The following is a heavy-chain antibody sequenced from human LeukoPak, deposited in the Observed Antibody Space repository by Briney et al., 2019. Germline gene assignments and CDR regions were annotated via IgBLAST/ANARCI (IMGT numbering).Heavy chain of an antibody. Sequence: GGSLRLSCAASRFTFSSYAMSWVRQAPGKGLEWVSSIIGSGGSTYYADSVKGRFTISRDNSKNTLYLQMNSLRAEDTAVYYCAKTRRFIPDAFDIWGQGTMVTVSS. V-gene: IGHV3-23*01. D-gene: IGHD1-14*01. CDR2: IIGSGGST. CDR3: AKTRRFIPDAFDI. J-gene: IGHJ3*02. CDR1: RFTFSSYA.